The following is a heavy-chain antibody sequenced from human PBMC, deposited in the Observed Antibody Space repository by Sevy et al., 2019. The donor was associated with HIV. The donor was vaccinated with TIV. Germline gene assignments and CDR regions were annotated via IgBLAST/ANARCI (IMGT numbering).Heavy chain of an antibody. V-gene: IGHV3-23*01. CDR3: AKLGRYYDSSGYPAFDY. Sequence: GGSLRLSCAASGFTFSSYAMSWVRQAPGKGLEWVSAISGSGGSTYYADSVKGRFTISRDNSKNTLYLQMNSLRAEDTAVYYCAKLGRYYDSSGYPAFDYWGQGTLVTVSS. D-gene: IGHD3-22*01. J-gene: IGHJ4*02. CDR1: GFTFSSYA. CDR2: ISGSGGST.